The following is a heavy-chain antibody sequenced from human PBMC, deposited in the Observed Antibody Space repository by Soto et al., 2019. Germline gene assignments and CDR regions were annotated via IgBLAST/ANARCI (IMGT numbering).Heavy chain of an antibody. V-gene: IGHV3-33*01. CDR3: ARGTEWELLYGEQDY. J-gene: IGHJ4*02. D-gene: IGHD1-26*01. CDR1: GFTFSSYG. CDR2: IWYDGSNK. Sequence: QVQLVESGGGVVQPGRSLRLSCAASGFTFSSYGMHWVRQAPGKGLEWVAVIWYDGSNKYYADSVKGRFTISRDNSKNTLYLQMNSLRAEDTAVYYCARGTEWELLYGEQDYWGQGTLVTVSS.